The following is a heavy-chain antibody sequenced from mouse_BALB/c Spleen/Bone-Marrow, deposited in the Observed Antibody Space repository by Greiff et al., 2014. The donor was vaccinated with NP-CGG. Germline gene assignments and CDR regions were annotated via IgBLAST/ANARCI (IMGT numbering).Heavy chain of an antibody. CDR3: ARDINDGYYWYFDV. CDR1: GVTFTDYY. D-gene: IGHD2-3*01. Sequence: DVKLEESGGGLVQPGGSLRLSCAPSGVTFTDYYMSWVRQPPGKALERLGFIRNKANGHTTEYSASVKGRFTISRDNSQSILYLQMNTLRAEDSATYYCARDINDGYYWYFDVGGAGTTVIVSS. CDR2: IRNKANGHTT. V-gene: IGHV7-3*02. J-gene: IGHJ1*01.